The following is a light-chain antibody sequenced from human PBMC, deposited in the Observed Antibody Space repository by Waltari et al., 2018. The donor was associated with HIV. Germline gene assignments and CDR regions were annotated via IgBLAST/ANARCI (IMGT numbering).Light chain of an antibody. CDR1: QSVSSN. V-gene: IGKV3-15*01. CDR2: GAS. Sequence: EIVMTQSPATLSVSLGERATLSCRASQSVSSNLAWYQQKPGQAPRLLIYGASTRATGIPARFSGSGSGTEFTLTITSLQSEDFAVYYCQQFIFWPFTFGQWTKLEIK. J-gene: IGKJ2*01. CDR3: QQFIFWPFT.